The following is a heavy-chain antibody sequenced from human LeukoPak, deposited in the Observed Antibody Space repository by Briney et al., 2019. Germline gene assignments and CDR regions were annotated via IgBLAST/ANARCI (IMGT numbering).Heavy chain of an antibody. CDR3: ARDRVVPAAIVYYYGMDV. V-gene: IGHV3-30*03. CDR2: ISYDGSNK. D-gene: IGHD2-2*02. CDR1: GFTFSSYG. Sequence: GGSLRLSCAASGFTFSSYGMHWVRQAPGKGLEWVAVISYDGSNKYYADSVKGRFTISRGNAKNSLDLQMNSLRAEDTAVYYCARDRVVPAAIVYYYGMDVWGQGTTVTVSS. J-gene: IGHJ6*02.